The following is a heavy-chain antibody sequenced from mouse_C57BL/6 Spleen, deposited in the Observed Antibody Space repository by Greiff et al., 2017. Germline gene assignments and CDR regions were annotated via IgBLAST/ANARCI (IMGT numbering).Heavy chain of an antibody. CDR1: GYTFTSYG. D-gene: IGHD1-2*01. J-gene: IGHJ2*01. V-gene: IGHV1-81*01. CDR3: ARGGDYGPYYFDY. CDR2: IYPRSGNT. Sequence: VQLQQSGAELARPGASVKLSCKASGYTFTSYGISWVKQRTGQGLEWIGEIYPRSGNTYYNEKLKGKATLTADKSSSTAYMELRSLTSEDSAVYFCARGGDYGPYYFDYWGQGTTLTVSS.